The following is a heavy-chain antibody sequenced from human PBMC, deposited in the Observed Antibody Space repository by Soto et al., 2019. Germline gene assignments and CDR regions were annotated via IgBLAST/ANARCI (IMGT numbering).Heavy chain of an antibody. Sequence: SQTLCHTCSVSGGSMSNNKWCSWVRQPPGKGLDWIGEMHHSGSIHYNASLKSRATLSVDKSRNQFSLKLSSVTAADTAVYYCARRGRASSWY. CDR3: ARRGRASSWY. CDR2: MHHSGSI. V-gene: IGHV4-4*02. CDR1: GGSMSNNKW. J-gene: IGHJ2*01. D-gene: IGHD6-13*01.